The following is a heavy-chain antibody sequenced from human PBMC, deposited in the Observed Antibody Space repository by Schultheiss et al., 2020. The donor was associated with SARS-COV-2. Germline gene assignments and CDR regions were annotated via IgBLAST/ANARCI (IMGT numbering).Heavy chain of an antibody. V-gene: IGHV3-48*03. J-gene: IGHJ6*02. CDR1: GFTFSSYE. CDR3: ARDRAPRLQYYYYYYGMDV. CDR2: ISSSGSTI. D-gene: IGHD2-15*01. Sequence: GGSLRLSCAASGFTFSSYEMNWVRQAPGKGLEWVSYISSSGSTIYYADSVKGRFTISRDNAKNSLYLQMNSLRAEDTAVYYCARDRAPRLQYYYYYYGMDVWGQGTTVTVSS.